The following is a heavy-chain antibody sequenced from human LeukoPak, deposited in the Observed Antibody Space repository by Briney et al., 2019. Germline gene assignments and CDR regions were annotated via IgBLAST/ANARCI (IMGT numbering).Heavy chain of an antibody. CDR1: GFTFSSYA. J-gene: IGHJ4*02. D-gene: IGHD3-3*01. Sequence: GGSLRLSCAASGFTFSSYAMSWVRQAPGKGLEWVSAISGSGGSTYYADSVKGRFIISRDNSKNTLYLQMNSLRAEDTAVYYCAKTGAPTIFGVVLPYYFDYWGQGTLVTVSS. V-gene: IGHV3-23*01. CDR3: AKTGAPTIFGVVLPYYFDY. CDR2: ISGSGGST.